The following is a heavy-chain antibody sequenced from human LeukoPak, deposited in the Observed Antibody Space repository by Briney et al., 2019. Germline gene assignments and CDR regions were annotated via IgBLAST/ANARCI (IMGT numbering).Heavy chain of an antibody. CDR3: ARADGYCSSTSCYGEEDY. CDR1: GFTFSSYS. V-gene: IGHV3-21*01. Sequence: PGGSLRLSCAASGFTFSSYSMNWVRQAPGKGLEWVSSISSSSSYIYYADSVKGRFTISRDNAKNSLYLQMNSLRAEDTAVYYCARADGYCSSTSCYGEEDYWGQGTQVTVSS. D-gene: IGHD2-2*01. J-gene: IGHJ4*02. CDR2: ISSSSSYI.